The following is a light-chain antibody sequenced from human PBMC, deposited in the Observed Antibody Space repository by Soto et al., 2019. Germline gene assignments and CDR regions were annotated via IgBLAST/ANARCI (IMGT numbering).Light chain of an antibody. CDR2: GAS. CDR3: QQYGSSPFT. Sequence: ESVLTQSPGTLSMSPGERATLSCRASQSVSSSYSAWYQQKPGQAPRLLIYGASRRATGIPDRFSGSGSGTDFTLTISRLEPEDFAVYYCQQYGSSPFTFGRGTKVDIK. CDR1: QSVSSSY. V-gene: IGKV3-20*01. J-gene: IGKJ3*01.